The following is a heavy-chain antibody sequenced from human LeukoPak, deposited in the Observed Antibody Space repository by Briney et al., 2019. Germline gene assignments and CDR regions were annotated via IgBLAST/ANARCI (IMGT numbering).Heavy chain of an antibody. D-gene: IGHD3-10*02. J-gene: IGHJ6*04. Sequence: PGGSLRLSCGASGFTFSSYEMKWVRQASGKGLEGGSYISSSGSTIYYADSVKGRFTISRDNAKNSLYLQMNSLRAEDTAVYYCAELGITMIGGVWGKGTTVTISS. CDR2: ISSSGSTI. V-gene: IGHV3-48*03. CDR3: AELGITMIGGV. CDR1: GFTFSSYE.